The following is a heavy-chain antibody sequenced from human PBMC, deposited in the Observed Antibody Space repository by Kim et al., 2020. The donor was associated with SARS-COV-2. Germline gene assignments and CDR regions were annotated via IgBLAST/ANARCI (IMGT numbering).Heavy chain of an antibody. CDR1: GYSLSSGYY. CDR2: IYPGEST. J-gene: IGHJ5*02. CDR3: ASTPRSGGGDEGLVAP. D-gene: IGHD2-15*01. V-gene: IGHV4-38-2*02. Sequence: SETLSLTCTVSGYSLSSGYYWGWIRQPPGKGLGWIGSIYPGESTHYRPSLKSRVTISLDTSKNQLSLRLTSVTAADTAVYYCASTPRSGGGDEGLVAPWGQGTLVTVSS.